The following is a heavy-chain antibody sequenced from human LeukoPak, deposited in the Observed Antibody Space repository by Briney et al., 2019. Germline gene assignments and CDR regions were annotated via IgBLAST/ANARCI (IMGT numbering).Heavy chain of an antibody. CDR3: ARRITYYYGMDV. Sequence: PSETLSLTCTVSDDSISSYFWSWIRQPPGKGLEWIGYIHTSGTTNYNPSLKSRLTISVDTSKNQFSLKLSSVTAADTAVYYCARRITYYYGMDVWGQGTTVTVSS. D-gene: IGHD3-10*01. CDR1: DDSISSYF. J-gene: IGHJ6*02. V-gene: IGHV4-4*09. CDR2: IHTSGTT.